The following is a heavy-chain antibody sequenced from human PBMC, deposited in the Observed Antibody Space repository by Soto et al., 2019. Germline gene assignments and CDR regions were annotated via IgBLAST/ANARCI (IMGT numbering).Heavy chain of an antibody. J-gene: IGHJ4*02. CDR1: GFTFDDYA. D-gene: IGHD3-22*01. CDR2: ISWNSGSI. V-gene: IGHV3-9*01. CDR3: AKDRHYDSSGYLHFDY. Sequence: EEQLVESGGGLVQPGRSLRLSCAASGFTFDDYAMHWVRQAPGKGLEWVSGISWNSGSIGYADSVKGRFTISRDNAKNSLYLQMNSLRAEDTALYYCAKDRHYDSSGYLHFDYWGQGTLVTVSS.